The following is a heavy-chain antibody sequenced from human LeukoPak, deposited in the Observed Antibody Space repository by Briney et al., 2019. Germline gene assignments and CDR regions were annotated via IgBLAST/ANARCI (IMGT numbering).Heavy chain of an antibody. CDR1: GGSISSSSYY. CDR2: IYYSGST. CDR3: ARYITYYDILTGYYIGYYFGY. J-gene: IGHJ4*02. D-gene: IGHD3-9*01. V-gene: IGHV4-39*07. Sequence: SETLSLTCTVSGGSISSSSYYWGWIRQPPGKGLEWIGSIYYSGSTYYNPSLKSRVTISVDTSKNQFSLKLSSVTAADTAVYYCARYITYYDILTGYYIGYYFGYWGQGTLVTVSS.